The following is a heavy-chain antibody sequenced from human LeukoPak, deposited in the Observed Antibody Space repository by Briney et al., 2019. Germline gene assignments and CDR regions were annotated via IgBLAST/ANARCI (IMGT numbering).Heavy chain of an antibody. CDR3: AKDQNAYNWNDALDY. J-gene: IGHJ4*02. CDR2: IYSDGST. Sequence: GSLRLSCAASGFTVRSNYMSWVRQAPGKGLEWVAVIYSDGSTYYADSVKGTFTISRDNSKNTLYLQMNSLRAEDTAVYYCAKDQNAYNWNDALDYWGQGTLVTVSS. D-gene: IGHD1-1*01. V-gene: IGHV3-66*01. CDR1: GFTVRSNY.